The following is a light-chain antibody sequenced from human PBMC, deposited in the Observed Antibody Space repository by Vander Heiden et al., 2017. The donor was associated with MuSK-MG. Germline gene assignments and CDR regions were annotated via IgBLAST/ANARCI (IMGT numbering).Light chain of an antibody. CDR1: SSDVGGYKY. V-gene: IGLV2-14*01. Sequence: QSALTQPASVSGSPGQSITISCTGPSSDVGGYKYVSWYQQHPVKAPNLMIYDVSNRPSGVSNRFSGSKSGTTASLTTSGLQAEDEADYYCSSYTSSSNPYVFGTGTKVTVL. J-gene: IGLJ1*01. CDR2: DVS. CDR3: SSYTSSSNPYV.